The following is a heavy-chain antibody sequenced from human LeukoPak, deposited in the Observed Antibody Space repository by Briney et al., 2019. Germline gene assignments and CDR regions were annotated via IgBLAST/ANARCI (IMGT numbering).Heavy chain of an antibody. Sequence: SETLSLTCTVSGGSISTYYWSWIRQPPGKRLEWIAYIHYSGATNYNPSLKSRVFISLDTSQSQFSLILSSVTAADTAVYYCARHGGDYGSGNYPLDLWGQGTLVTVSS. J-gene: IGHJ1*01. CDR2: IHYSGAT. CDR1: GGSISTYY. V-gene: IGHV4-59*08. CDR3: ARHGGDYGSGNYPLDL. D-gene: IGHD3-10*01.